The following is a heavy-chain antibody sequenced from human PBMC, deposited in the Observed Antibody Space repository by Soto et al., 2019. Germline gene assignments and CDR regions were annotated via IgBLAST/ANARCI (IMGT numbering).Heavy chain of an antibody. CDR3: ARGISTTRYYYYYGMDV. CDR2: INPSGGIT. J-gene: IGHJ6*02. Sequence: ASVKVSCKASGYTLTSYYLHWVRQAPGQGPEWMGIINPSGGITNDAQKFQDRVTMTSDTSTSTVYMELSSLRSEDTAVYYCARGISTTRYYYYYGMDVWGQGTTVTVSS. V-gene: IGHV1-46*01. CDR1: GYTLTSYY. D-gene: IGHD2-2*01.